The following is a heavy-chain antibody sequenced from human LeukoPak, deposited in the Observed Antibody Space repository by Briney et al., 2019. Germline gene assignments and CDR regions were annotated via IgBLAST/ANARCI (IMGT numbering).Heavy chain of an antibody. CDR1: GFTFSSYS. CDR2: ISSSSSYI. D-gene: IGHD5-12*01. V-gene: IGHV3-21*01. CDR3: VRDRTGYSGYALDY. J-gene: IGHJ4*02. Sequence: GGSLRLSCAASGFTFSSYSMNWVRQAPGKGLEWVSSISSSSSYIYYADSVKGRFTISRDNAKNSLYLQMNSLRAEDTAVYYCVRDRTGYSGYALDYWGQGTLVTISS.